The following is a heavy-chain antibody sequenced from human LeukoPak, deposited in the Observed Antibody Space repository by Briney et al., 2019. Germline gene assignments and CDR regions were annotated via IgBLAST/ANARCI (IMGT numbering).Heavy chain of an antibody. D-gene: IGHD1-26*01. CDR3: ARGPQNPPRLVGAETGFNY. CDR1: GGSFSGYY. Sequence: SETLSLTCAVYGGSFSGYYWSWIRQPPGKGLEWIGEINHSGSTNYNPSLKSRVTISVDTSKNQFSLTLSSVTAADTAVYYCARGPQNPPRLVGAETGFNYWGQGTLVTVSS. J-gene: IGHJ4*02. CDR2: INHSGST. V-gene: IGHV4-34*01.